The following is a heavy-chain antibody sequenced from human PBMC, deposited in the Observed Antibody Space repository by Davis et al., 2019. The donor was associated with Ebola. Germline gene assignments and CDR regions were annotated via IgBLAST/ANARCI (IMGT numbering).Heavy chain of an antibody. D-gene: IGHD3-3*01. CDR2: ISGIGGSA. V-gene: IGHV3-23*01. J-gene: IGHJ4*02. Sequence: PGGSLRLSCAASGFTFSSYAMSWVRQAPGKGLEWVSGISGIGGSAYYADSVKGRLTITRDNSKNSLYLQMHSLRGEDTAVYYCAGGDFWSGQFDYWGQGTLVTVSS. CDR1: GFTFSSYA. CDR3: AGGDFWSGQFDY.